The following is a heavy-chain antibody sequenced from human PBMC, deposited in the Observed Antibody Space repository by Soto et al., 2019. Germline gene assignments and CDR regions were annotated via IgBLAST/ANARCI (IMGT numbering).Heavy chain of an antibody. V-gene: IGHV3-33*01. Sequence: GGSLRLSCAASGFTFRSYGMHWVRQAPGKGPEWVAVIWYDGSNKYYADSVKGRFTISRDNSKNTLYLQMNSLRAEDTAVYYCARDVMGYCSGGSCSLYGMDVWGQGTTVTVSS. CDR1: GFTFRSYG. D-gene: IGHD2-15*01. CDR2: IWYDGSNK. J-gene: IGHJ6*02. CDR3: ARDVMGYCSGGSCSLYGMDV.